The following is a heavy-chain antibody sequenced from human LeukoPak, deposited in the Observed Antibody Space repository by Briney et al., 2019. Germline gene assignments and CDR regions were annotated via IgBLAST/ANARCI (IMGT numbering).Heavy chain of an antibody. CDR1: GGSISSYY. CDR3: ARWRSVAAHFWFDP. CDR2: IYYSGST. J-gene: IGHJ5*02. V-gene: IGHV4-59*01. Sequence: PSETLSLTCTVSGGSISSYYWSWIRQPPGKGLEWIGYIYYSGSTNYNPSLKSRVTISVDTSKNQFSLKLSSVTAADTAVYYCARWRSVAAHFWFDPWGQGTLVTVSS. D-gene: IGHD6-6*01.